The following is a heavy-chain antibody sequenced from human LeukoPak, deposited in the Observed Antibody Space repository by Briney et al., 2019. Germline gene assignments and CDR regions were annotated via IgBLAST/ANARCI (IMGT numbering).Heavy chain of an antibody. CDR2: VSRNSGNV. CDR3: AKAVYGDFQSTVDY. Sequence: GGSLRLSCAASGFSFEDYAMHWVRQPPGKGLEWVSGVSRNSGNVGYADSVKGRFTISRDNAKNFLYLQMSSLRAEDTALYYCAKAVYGDFQSTVDYWGRGTLVTVSS. CDR1: GFSFEDYA. V-gene: IGHV3-9*01. D-gene: IGHD4-17*01. J-gene: IGHJ4*02.